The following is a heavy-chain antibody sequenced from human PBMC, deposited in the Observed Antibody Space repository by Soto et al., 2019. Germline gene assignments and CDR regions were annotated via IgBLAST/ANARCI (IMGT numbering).Heavy chain of an antibody. CDR1: GLPFSASA. J-gene: IGHJ4*02. D-gene: IGHD5-12*01. CDR3: AAPPNRDAYNYDY. Sequence: SVKVSCKASGLPFSASAVQWVRQARGQRLEWIGWIVVGSGATKYAPKFQERVTITRDMSTSTAYMELSRLTSEDTAVYYCAAPPNRDAYNYDYWGQGTLVTVS. CDR2: IVVGSGAT. V-gene: IGHV1-58*01.